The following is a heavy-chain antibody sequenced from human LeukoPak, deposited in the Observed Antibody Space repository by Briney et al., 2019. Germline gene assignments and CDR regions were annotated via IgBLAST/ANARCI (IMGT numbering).Heavy chain of an antibody. CDR3: AKDGYSSSWPFDY. CDR1: GFTFSTYT. V-gene: IGHV3-30-3*01. Sequence: GRSLRLSCAASGFTFSTYTMHWFRQAPGKGLEWVAFISFDGSNTYYADSVKGRFTISRDNSKNTLYLQMNSLRAEDTAVYYCAKDGYSSSWPFDYWGQGTLVTVSS. CDR2: ISFDGSNT. J-gene: IGHJ4*02. D-gene: IGHD6-13*01.